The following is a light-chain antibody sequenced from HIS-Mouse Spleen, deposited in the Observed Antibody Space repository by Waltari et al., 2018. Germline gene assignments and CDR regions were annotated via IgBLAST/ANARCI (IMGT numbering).Light chain of an antibody. CDR1: SSDVGRYNL. V-gene: IGLV2-23*01. J-gene: IGLJ2*01. CDR3: CSYAGSSTVV. CDR2: EGS. Sequence: QSALTQPASVSGSPGQSITISCTGTSSDVGRYNLVSWYQQHPRKAPKLMIYEGSKRPSGVSNRFSGSKSGNTASLTISGLQAEDEADYYCCSYAGSSTVVFGGGTKLTVL.